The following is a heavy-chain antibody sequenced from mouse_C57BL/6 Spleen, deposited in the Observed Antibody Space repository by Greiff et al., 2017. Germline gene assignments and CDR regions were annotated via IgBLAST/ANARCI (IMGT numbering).Heavy chain of an antibody. Sequence: QVQLQQPGAELVKPGASVKVSCKASGYTFTSYWMHWVKQRPGQGLEWIGSIHPSGSDTNYNQKFKGKATLTVDKSSSTAYMQRSSLTSEASAVYYGAMIPRQYYFDYWGQGTTLTVSS. CDR2: IHPSGSDT. CDR3: AMIPRQYYFDY. V-gene: IGHV1-74*01. CDR1: GYTFTSYW. D-gene: IGHD1-2*01. J-gene: IGHJ2*01.